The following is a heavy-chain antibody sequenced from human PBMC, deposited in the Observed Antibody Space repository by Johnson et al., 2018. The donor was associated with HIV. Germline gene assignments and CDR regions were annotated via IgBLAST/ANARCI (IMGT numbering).Heavy chain of an antibody. D-gene: IGHD6-13*01. CDR1: GFIFSDSD. CDR3: TAGRRGSKSYSNTFYYAFDI. V-gene: IGHV3-73*01. CDR2: VRNRANNFAT. Sequence: MQLVESGGGLVQPGGSLTLSCAASGFIFSDSDIHWVRQASGKGLEWVGRVRNRANNFATLYSASVEGRSTVSRDDSKNMAYLRLSRLRAEDAAVYQCTAGRRGSKSYSNTFYYAFDIWGQGTTVTVSS. J-gene: IGHJ3*02.